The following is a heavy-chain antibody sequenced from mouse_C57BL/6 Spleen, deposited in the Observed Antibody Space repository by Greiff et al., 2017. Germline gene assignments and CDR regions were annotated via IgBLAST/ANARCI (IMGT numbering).Heavy chain of an antibody. D-gene: IGHD2-4*01. CDR2: IHPNSGST. J-gene: IGHJ4*01. CDR1: GYTFTSYW. CDR3: AREDYDYDEFAMDY. V-gene: IGHV1-64*01. Sequence: QVQLQQPGAELVKPGASVKLSCKASGYTFTSYWMHWVKQRPGQGLEWIGMIHPNSGSTNYNEKFKSKATLTVDKSSSTDYMQLSSLTSEDSAVYYCAREDYDYDEFAMDYWGQGTSVTVSS.